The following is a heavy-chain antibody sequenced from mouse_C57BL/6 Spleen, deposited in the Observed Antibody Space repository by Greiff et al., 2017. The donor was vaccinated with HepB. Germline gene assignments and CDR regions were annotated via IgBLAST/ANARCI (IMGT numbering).Heavy chain of an antibody. CDR1: GYAFSSSW. J-gene: IGHJ3*01. CDR3: ARNLVAY. Sequence: VKLMESGPELVKPGASVKISCKASGYAFSSSWMNWVKQRPGKGLEWIGRIYPGDGDTNYNGKFKGKATLTADKSSSTAYMQLSSLTSEDSAVYFCARNLVAYWGQGTLVTVSA. V-gene: IGHV1-82*01. CDR2: IYPGDGDT.